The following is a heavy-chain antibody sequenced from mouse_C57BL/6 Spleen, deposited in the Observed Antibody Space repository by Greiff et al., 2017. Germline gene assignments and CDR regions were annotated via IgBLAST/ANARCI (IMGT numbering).Heavy chain of an antibody. CDR2: IYPRDGST. CDR3: ARSYYYGSEGAMDY. CDR1: GYTFTSYD. J-gene: IGHJ4*01. D-gene: IGHD1-1*01. V-gene: IGHV1-85*01. Sequence: QVQLQQSGPELVKPGASVKLSCKASGYTFTSYDINWVKQRPGQGLEWIGWIYPRDGSTKYNEKFKGKATLTVDTSSSTAYMGLHSLTSEDSAVYFCARSYYYGSEGAMDYWGQGTSVTVSS.